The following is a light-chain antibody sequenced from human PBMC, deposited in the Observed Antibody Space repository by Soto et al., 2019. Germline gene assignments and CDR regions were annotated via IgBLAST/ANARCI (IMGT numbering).Light chain of an antibody. CDR3: SSYTSSNTFYV. CDR1: SSDVGGYYY. V-gene: IGLV2-14*01. CDR2: QVS. Sequence: QSVLTQPASVSGSPGQSITISCTGTSSDVGGYYYVSWYQHHPGKAPELMIYQVSNRPSGVSNRFSGSKSGNTASLTISGLQAEDEADYYCSSYTSSNTFYVFGTGTKVTVL. J-gene: IGLJ1*01.